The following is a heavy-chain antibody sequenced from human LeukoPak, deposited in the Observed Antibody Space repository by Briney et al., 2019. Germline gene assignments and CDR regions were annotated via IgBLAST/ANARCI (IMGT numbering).Heavy chain of an antibody. Sequence: GGSLRLSCAASGFTFSTYAMSWVRQAPGKGLEWVSGISGGDGSTYYADSVKGRFTISRDNSKNTLYLQMNSLRAEDTAVYYCARIGYRSSSFDYWGQGTLVTVSS. D-gene: IGHD6-6*01. J-gene: IGHJ4*02. CDR2: ISGGDGST. V-gene: IGHV3-23*01. CDR1: GFTFSTYA. CDR3: ARIGYRSSSFDY.